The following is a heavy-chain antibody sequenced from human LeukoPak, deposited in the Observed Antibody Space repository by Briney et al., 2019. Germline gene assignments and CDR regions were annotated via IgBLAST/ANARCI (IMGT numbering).Heavy chain of an antibody. CDR3: ARDDDYDGNGLDI. CDR1: GFTFGNYG. CDR2: IGRDGSRR. V-gene: IGHV3-33*01. D-gene: IGHD3-16*01. Sequence: GGSLRLSCAASGFTFGNYGMHWVRQAPGTGLGWVGVIGRDGSRRYYADSVKGRFIISRDNAKNTLSLQMDTLTAEDTAVYSCARDDDYDGNGLDIWGHGTMVTVSS. J-gene: IGHJ3*02.